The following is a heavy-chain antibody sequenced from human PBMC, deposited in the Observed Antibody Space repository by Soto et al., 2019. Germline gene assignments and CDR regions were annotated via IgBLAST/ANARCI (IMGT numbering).Heavy chain of an antibody. Sequence: ASVKVSCKASGYTCTSYAMHWVRQAPGQRLEWMGWINAGNGNTKYSQKFQGRVTITRDTSASTAYMELSSLRSEDTAVYYCARDGYCSSTSCSEFYAYYYGMDVWGQVTTVTVSX. CDR3: ARDGYCSSTSCSEFYAYYYGMDV. V-gene: IGHV1-3*01. CDR2: INAGNGNT. D-gene: IGHD2-2*01. J-gene: IGHJ6*02. CDR1: GYTCTSYA.